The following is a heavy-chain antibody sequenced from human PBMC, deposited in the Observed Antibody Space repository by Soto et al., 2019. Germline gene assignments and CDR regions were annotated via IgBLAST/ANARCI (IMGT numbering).Heavy chain of an antibody. Sequence: GSLRLSCAASGFTFSSYAMSWVRQAPGKGLEWVSAISGSGGSTYYADSVKGRFTISRDNSKNTLYLQMNSLRAEDTAVYYCAKYQALYSSSSYYYYGMDVWGQGTTVTVS. V-gene: IGHV3-23*01. D-gene: IGHD6-6*01. CDR3: AKYQALYSSSSYYYYGMDV. J-gene: IGHJ6*02. CDR2: ISGSGGST. CDR1: GFTFSSYA.